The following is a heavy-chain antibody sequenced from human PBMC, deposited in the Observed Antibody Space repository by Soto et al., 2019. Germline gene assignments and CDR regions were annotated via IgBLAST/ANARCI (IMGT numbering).Heavy chain of an antibody. D-gene: IGHD3-22*01. CDR1: GFTFSSYS. J-gene: IGHJ5*02. V-gene: IGHV3-21*01. Sequence: GGSLRLSCAASGFTFSSYSMNWVRQAPWKGLEWVSSISSSSSYIYYADSVKGRFTISRDNAKNSLYLQMNSLRAEDTAVYYCARDSIVQDYYDSSGYPAGQGTLVTVSS. CDR2: ISSSSSYI. CDR3: ARDSIVQDYYDSSGYP.